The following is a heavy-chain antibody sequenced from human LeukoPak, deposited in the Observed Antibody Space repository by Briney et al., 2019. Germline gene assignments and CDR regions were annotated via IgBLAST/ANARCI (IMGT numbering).Heavy chain of an antibody. CDR2: IYHSGST. J-gene: IGHJ6*03. D-gene: IGHD3-10*01. CDR3: AKTYGSGSSSDYYYMDV. CDR1: GGSISSSSYY. V-gene: IGHV4-39*07. Sequence: SETLSLTCTVSGGSISSSSYYWGWIRQPPRKGLEWIGSIYHSGSTYYNPSLKSRVTISVDTSKNQFSLKLSSVTAADTAVYYCAKTYGSGSSSDYYYMDVWGKGTTVTVSS.